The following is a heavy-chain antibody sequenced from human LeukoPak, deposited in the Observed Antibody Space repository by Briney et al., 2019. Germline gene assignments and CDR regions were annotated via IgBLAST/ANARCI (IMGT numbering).Heavy chain of an antibody. CDR2: ISSRNEAI. D-gene: IGHD2-2*01. J-gene: IGHJ4*02. V-gene: IGHV3-48*03. CDR3: TSDGGHGYAMDF. CDR1: EFTFSNYH. Sequence: PGGSLRLSCAASEFTFSNYHMNWVRQAPGKGLEWVSYISSRNEAIYYADSVKGRFTIFRDNAKSSLYLQMNSLRAEDTAVYYCTSDGGHGYAMDFWGQGTLVTVSS.